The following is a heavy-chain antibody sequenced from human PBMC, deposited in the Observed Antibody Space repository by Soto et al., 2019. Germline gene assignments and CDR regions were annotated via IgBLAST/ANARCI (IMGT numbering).Heavy chain of an antibody. J-gene: IGHJ6*02. V-gene: IGHV3-30*04. Sequence: RRPSGEASERAFSSHAMHWVRRPPGEGLGWVAVIAYDGSNKYYADSVKGRFTISRDNSKNTLYLQMNSLRAEDTAVYYCAKDLTYYDFWSGYYSPYYGMDASGQGTTVTVSS. D-gene: IGHD3-3*01. CDR1: ERAFSSHA. CDR3: AKDLTYYDFWSGYYSPYYGMDA. CDR2: IAYDGSNK.